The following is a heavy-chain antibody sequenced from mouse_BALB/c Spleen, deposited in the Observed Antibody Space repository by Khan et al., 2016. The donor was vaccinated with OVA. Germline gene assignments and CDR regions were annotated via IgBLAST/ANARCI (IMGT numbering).Heavy chain of an antibody. CDR1: GFTFSTYA. J-gene: IGHJ3*02. D-gene: IGHD2-1*01. V-gene: IGHV5-9-3*01. Sequence: EVELVESGGGLVKPGGSLKLSCEVSGFTFSTYAMSWVRQNSEKRLVWVASISSDGDYTFYLDSVKGRFTISRDNAKNPLYLEMSRLRSDDTAIVYCASSPYGNFGYWGQGTLVTVSA. CDR2: ISSDGDYT. CDR3: ASSPYGNFGY.